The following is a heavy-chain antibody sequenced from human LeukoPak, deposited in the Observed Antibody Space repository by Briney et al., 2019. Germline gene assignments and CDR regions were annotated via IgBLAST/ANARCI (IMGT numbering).Heavy chain of an antibody. Sequence: ASVKVSCKASGYTFTSYGVSWMRQAPGQGRKWMGWISAYNGNTNYAQKLQGRGTITTDTSTSTNYMEMRSLRSEDTAVYYCARGDYGSGSYRYFDYWGQGTLVTVSS. CDR1: GYTFTSYG. D-gene: IGHD3-10*01. V-gene: IGHV1-18*01. J-gene: IGHJ4*02. CDR3: ARGDYGSGSYRYFDY. CDR2: ISAYNGNT.